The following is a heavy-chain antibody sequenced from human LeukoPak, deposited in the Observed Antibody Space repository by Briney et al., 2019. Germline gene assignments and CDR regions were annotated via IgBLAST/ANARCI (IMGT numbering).Heavy chain of an antibody. V-gene: IGHV3-11*01. CDR3: ARDRSRYDSSGYYVY. CDR1: GFTFSDYY. CDR2: IGNSGSII. J-gene: IGHJ4*02. Sequence: GGSLRLSCAASGFTFSDYYMSWIRQAPGKGLEWVSYIGNSGSIIYYADSVKGRFTISRDNAKNSLWLQMNSLRAEDTAVYYCARDRSRYDSSGYYVYWGQGTLVTVSS. D-gene: IGHD3-22*01.